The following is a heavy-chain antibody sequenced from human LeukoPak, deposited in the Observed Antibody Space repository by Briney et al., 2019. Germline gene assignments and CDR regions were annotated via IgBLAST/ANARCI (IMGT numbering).Heavy chain of an antibody. V-gene: IGHV3-64*02. Sequence: PGGSLRLSCAASGFTFSSYAMHWVRQAPGKGPEYVSAISSNGGSTYYADSVKGRFTISRDNSKNTPYLQMGSLRAEDMAVYYCTRGAFAIWGQGTMVTVSS. CDR2: ISSNGGST. D-gene: IGHD3-10*01. J-gene: IGHJ3*02. CDR3: TRGAFAI. CDR1: GFTFSSYA.